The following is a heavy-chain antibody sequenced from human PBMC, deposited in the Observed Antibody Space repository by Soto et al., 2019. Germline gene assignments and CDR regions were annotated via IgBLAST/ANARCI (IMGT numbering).Heavy chain of an antibody. Sequence: QVQLVESGGGVVQPGRSLRLSCAASGFTFSSYGIHWVRQAPGKGLEWVAVISYDGSNKYYADSVKGRFTISRDNSKNTLYLQMNSLRAEDTAVYYCAKDHAYYYDSSVYYGPHYWGQGTLVTVSS. J-gene: IGHJ4*02. CDR3: AKDHAYYYDSSVYYGPHY. D-gene: IGHD3-22*01. CDR1: GFTFSSYG. CDR2: ISYDGSNK. V-gene: IGHV3-30*18.